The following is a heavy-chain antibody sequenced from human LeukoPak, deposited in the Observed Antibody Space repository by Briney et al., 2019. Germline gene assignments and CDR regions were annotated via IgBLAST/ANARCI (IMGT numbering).Heavy chain of an antibody. CDR2: IYSGGST. J-gene: IGHJ4*02. V-gene: IGHV3-53*01. Sequence: GGSLRLSCAASGFTFSSSAMSWVRQAPGKGLEWVSVIYSGGSTYYADSVKGRFTISRDNAKNTLYLQMNSLRAEDTAVYYCVRDLGGRSGYWGQGTLVTVSS. CDR3: VRDLGGRSGY. D-gene: IGHD1-26*01. CDR1: GFTFSSSA.